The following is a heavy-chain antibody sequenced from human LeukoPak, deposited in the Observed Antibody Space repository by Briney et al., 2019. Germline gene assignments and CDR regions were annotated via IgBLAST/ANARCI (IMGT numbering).Heavy chain of an antibody. D-gene: IGHD6-19*01. J-gene: IGHJ4*02. CDR3: ARGVYVYSSGGGYFDY. CDR1: GGSISSGSYY. Sequence: SETLSLTCTVSGGSISSGSYYWSWIRPPAGKGLEWIGRIYTSGSTNYNPSLKSRVTMSVDTSKNQFSLKLSSVTAADTAVYYCARGVYVYSSGGGYFDYWGQGTLVTVSS. V-gene: IGHV4-61*02. CDR2: IYTSGST.